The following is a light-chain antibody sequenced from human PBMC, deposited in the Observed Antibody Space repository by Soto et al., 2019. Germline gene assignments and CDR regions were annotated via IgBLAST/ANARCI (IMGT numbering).Light chain of an antibody. CDR1: QSVSSY. V-gene: IGKV3-11*01. Sequence: EIVLTQSPATLSLSPGERATLSCRASQSVSSYLAWYQQKPGQAPRLLIYDASNRATGIPARFIGSGSGTDFTLTISSLEPEDFAVYYCQQRSNWPPSRTFGQGTKVEIK. J-gene: IGKJ1*01. CDR2: DAS. CDR3: QQRSNWPPSRT.